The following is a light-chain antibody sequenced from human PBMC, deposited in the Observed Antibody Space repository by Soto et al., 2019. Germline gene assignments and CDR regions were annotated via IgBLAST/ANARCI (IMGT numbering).Light chain of an antibody. CDR1: QSISSY. V-gene: IGKV1-39*01. CDR2: AAS. J-gene: IGKJ1*01. Sequence: DIQMTQSPSSLSASVGDRVTITCRASQSISSYLHWYQQKPGKAPKLLIYAASSLQSGVPSRFSGSGSGTDFTLTISSLQPEDFATYYCQQSYNTPWTCGQGTKVEIK. CDR3: QQSYNTPWT.